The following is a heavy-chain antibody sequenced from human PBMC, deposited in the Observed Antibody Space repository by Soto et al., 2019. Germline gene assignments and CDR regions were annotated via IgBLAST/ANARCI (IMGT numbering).Heavy chain of an antibody. CDR3: ARDGITRRSSWYTTNYYYYGMDV. V-gene: IGHV4-30-4*01. Sequence: LSLTCTVSGGSISSGDYYWSWIRQPPGKGLEWIGYIYYSGSTYYNPSLKSRVTISVDTSKNQFSLKLSSVTAADTAVYYCARDGITRRSSWYTTNYYYYGMDVWGQGTTVTVS. D-gene: IGHD6-13*01. J-gene: IGHJ6*02. CDR2: IYYSGST. CDR1: GGSISSGDYY.